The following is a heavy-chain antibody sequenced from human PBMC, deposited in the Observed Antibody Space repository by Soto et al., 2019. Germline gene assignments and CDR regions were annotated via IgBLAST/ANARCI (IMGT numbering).Heavy chain of an antibody. D-gene: IGHD3-10*01. CDR3: ERGRGYGSWNYYYYMDV. Sequence: PSETLSLTCAVYGGSFSGYYWSWIRQPPGKGLEWIGEINHSGSTNYNPSLKSRVTISVDTSKNQFSLKLSSVTAADTAVYYCERGRGYGSWNYYYYMDVWGKGTTVTVSS. V-gene: IGHV4-34*01. CDR1: GGSFSGYY. J-gene: IGHJ6*03. CDR2: INHSGST.